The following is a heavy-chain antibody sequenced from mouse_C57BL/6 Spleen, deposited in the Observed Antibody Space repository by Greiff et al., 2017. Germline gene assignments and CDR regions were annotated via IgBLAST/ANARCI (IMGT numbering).Heavy chain of an antibody. CDR1: GFTFSSYA. CDR2: ISSGGDYI. V-gene: IGHV5-9-1*02. D-gene: IGHD2-13*01. J-gene: IGHJ4*01. CDR3: TRVDSYYAMDY. Sequence: EVMLVESGEGLVKPGGSLKLSCAASGFTFSSYAMSWVRQTPEKRLEWVAYISSGGDYIYYADTVKGRFTISRDNARNTLYLQMSSLKYEDTAMYYCTRVDSYYAMDYWGQGTSVTVSS.